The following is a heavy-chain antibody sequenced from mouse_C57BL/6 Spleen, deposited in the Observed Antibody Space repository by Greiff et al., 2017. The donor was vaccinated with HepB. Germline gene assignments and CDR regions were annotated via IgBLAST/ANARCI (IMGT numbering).Heavy chain of an antibody. D-gene: IGHD1-1*01. J-gene: IGHJ2*01. CDR1: GYTFTDYE. V-gene: IGHV1-15*01. CDR2: IDPETGGT. CDR3: TRSYYYGSSPYFDY. Sequence: VKLQESGAELVRPGASVTLSCKASGYTFTDYEMHWVKQTPVHGLEWIGAIDPETGGTAYNQKFKGKAILTADKSSSTAYMELRSLTSEDSAVYYCTRSYYYGSSPYFDYWGQGTTLTVSS.